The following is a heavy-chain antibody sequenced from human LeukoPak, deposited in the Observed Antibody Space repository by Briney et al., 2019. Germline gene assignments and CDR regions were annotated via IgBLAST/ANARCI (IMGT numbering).Heavy chain of an antibody. J-gene: IGHJ6*03. CDR3: ARVQGHYDILTGYSYYYYYMDV. D-gene: IGHD3-9*01. V-gene: IGHV1-69*06. CDR1: GYSFTSHY. Sequence: ASVKVSCKASGYSFTSHYMHWVRQAPGQGLEWMGGIIPIFGTANYAQKFQGRVTITADKSTSTAYMELSSLRSEDTAVYYCARVQGHYDILTGYSYYYYYMDVWGKGTTVTVSS. CDR2: IIPIFGTA.